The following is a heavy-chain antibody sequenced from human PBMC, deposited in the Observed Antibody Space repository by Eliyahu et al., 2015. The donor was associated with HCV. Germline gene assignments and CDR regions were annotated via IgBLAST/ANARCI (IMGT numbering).Heavy chain of an antibody. V-gene: IGHV3-66*01. CDR2: TLSGGRT. J-gene: IGHJ6*02. CDR1: GFTVSMNY. Sequence: VQLVESGGGLVQPGGSLRXACXASGFTVSMNYINWFRQAPGKGLEWVXVTLSGGRTDYADSVKGRLSISRDNSKNTVYFEMNSLRAEDTAVYYCARGQPLTGLDVWGQGTTVTVSS. CDR3: ARGQPLTGLDV.